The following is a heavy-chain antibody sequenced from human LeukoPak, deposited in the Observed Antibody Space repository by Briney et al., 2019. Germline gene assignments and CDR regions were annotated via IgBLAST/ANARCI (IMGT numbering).Heavy chain of an antibody. CDR3: ARHWGRAVAGNYDY. D-gene: IGHD6-19*01. V-gene: IGHV1-69*13. Sequence: SVKVSCKASGGTFSSYAISWVRQAPGRGLEWMGGIIPIFGTANYAQKFQGRVTITADESTSTAYMELSSLRSEDTAVYYCARHWGRAVAGNYDYWGQGTLVTVSS. CDR1: GGTFSSYA. CDR2: IIPIFGTA. J-gene: IGHJ4*02.